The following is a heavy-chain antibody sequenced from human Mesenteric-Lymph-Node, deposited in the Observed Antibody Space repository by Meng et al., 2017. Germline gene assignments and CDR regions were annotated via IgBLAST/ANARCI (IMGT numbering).Heavy chain of an antibody. D-gene: IGHD3-22*01. Sequence: VQLQQWGAGLLKPSETLSLTCAVYGGSFSGYYWSWIRQPPGKGLEGIGEINHSGSTNYNPSLKSRVTISVDTSKNQFSLKLSSVTAADTAVYYCARVPRNYDSSGYHFDYWGQGTLVTVSS. CDR2: INHSGST. CDR1: GGSFSGYY. CDR3: ARVPRNYDSSGYHFDY. V-gene: IGHV4-34*01. J-gene: IGHJ4*02.